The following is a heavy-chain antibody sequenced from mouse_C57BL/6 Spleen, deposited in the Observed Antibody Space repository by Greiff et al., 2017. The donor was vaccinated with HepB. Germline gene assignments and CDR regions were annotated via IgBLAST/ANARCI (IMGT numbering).Heavy chain of an antibody. Sequence: EVKLMESGGGLVKPGGSLKLSCAASGFTFSSYAMSWVRQTPEKGLEWVATISDGGSYTYYPDNVKGRFTIYRDNAKNNLYLQMSHLKSEDTAMYYCARGLFYYDYPWFAYWGQGTLVTFSA. CDR1: GFTFSSYA. CDR3: ARGLFYYDYPWFAY. J-gene: IGHJ3*01. V-gene: IGHV5-4*03. CDR2: ISDGGSYT. D-gene: IGHD2-4*01.